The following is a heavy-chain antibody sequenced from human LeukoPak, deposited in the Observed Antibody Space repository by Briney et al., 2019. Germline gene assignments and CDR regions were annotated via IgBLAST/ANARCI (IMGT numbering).Heavy chain of an antibody. V-gene: IGHV3-21*01. CDR1: GFTFSSYS. CDR2: ISSSSSYI. D-gene: IGHD3-3*01. Sequence: GGSLRLSCAASGFTFSSYSMNWVRQAPGKGLEWVSSISSSSSYIYYADSVKGRFTISRDNAKNSLYLQMNSLRAEDTAVYYCARGYGFWSGTYYFDYWGQGTLVTVSS. CDR3: ARGYGFWSGTYYFDY. J-gene: IGHJ4*02.